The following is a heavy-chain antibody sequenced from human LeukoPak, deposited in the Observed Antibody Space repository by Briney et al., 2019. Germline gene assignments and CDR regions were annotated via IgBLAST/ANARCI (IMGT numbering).Heavy chain of an antibody. CDR1: GGSISSYY. V-gene: IGHV4-59*01. D-gene: IGHD4-17*01. Sequence: SETLCLTCTVSGGSISSYYWSWIRQPPGKGLEWIGYIYYSGSTNYNPSLKSRVTISVDTSKNQFSLKLSSVTAADTAVYYCAREGARATVFAFDIWGQGTMVTVSS. CDR3: AREGARATVFAFDI. CDR2: IYYSGST. J-gene: IGHJ3*02.